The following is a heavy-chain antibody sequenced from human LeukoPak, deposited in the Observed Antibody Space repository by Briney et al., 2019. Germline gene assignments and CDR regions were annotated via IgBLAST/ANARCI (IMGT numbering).Heavy chain of an antibody. Sequence: PGRSLRLSCAASGFTFSSYGMHWVRQAPGKGLEWVAVISYDGSNKYYADSEKGRFTISRDNSKNTLYLQMNSLRAEDTAVYYCAKHGPVDWGPVLDYWGQGTLVTVSS. V-gene: IGHV3-30*18. D-gene: IGHD3/OR15-3a*01. J-gene: IGHJ4*02. CDR1: GFTFSSYG. CDR2: ISYDGSNK. CDR3: AKHGPVDWGPVLDY.